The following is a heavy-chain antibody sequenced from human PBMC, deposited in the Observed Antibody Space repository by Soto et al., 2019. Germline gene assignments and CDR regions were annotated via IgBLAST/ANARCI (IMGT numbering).Heavy chain of an antibody. J-gene: IGHJ4*02. D-gene: IGHD5-12*01. CDR2: IYYSGSI. V-gene: IGHV4-31*03. CDR3: ARVPRRDGYRLDY. Sequence: QVQLKESGPGLVKPSQTLSLTCTVSGGSISSGGYYWSWIRQHPGKGLEWIGYIYYSGSIYYNPSHKSRVTISVDTSKNPFSRKLSSVTAADTAVYYCARVPRRDGYRLDYWGQGTLVTVSS. CDR1: GGSISSGGYY.